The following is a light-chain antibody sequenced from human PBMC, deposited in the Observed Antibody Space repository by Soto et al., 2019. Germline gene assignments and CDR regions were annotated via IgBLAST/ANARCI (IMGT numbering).Light chain of an antibody. CDR1: SSDVGDYNY. J-gene: IGLJ1*01. Sequence: QSALTQPRSVSGSPGQSGTISCTGTSSDVGDYNYVSWYQQHPGKAPKLMSYDVSKRPSGVPDRFSGSKSGNTASLTISGLQAEDEADYYCCSYAGSYTYVFGTGTKVTVL. CDR2: DVS. V-gene: IGLV2-11*01. CDR3: CSYAGSYTYV.